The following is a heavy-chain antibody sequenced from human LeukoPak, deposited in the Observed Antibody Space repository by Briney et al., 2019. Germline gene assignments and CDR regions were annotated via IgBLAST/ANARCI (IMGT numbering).Heavy chain of an antibody. CDR2: IIPIFGTA. D-gene: IGHD6-19*01. V-gene: IGHV1-69*01. CDR1: GGTFSSYA. CDR3: ARDGEGSSGDNYYFDY. Sequence: ASVKVSFKASGGTFSSYAISWVRQAPGQGLEWMGGIIPIFGTANYAQKFQGRVTITADESTSTAYMELSSLRSEDTAVYYCARDGEGSSGDNYYFDYWGQGTLVTVSS. J-gene: IGHJ4*02.